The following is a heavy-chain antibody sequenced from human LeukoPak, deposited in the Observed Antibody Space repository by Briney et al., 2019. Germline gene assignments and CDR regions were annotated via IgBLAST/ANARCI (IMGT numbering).Heavy chain of an antibody. V-gene: IGHV3-73*01. CDR1: GFTFSAST. CDR2: IRSRPNNYAT. CDR3: TRFEKRDGYNLAY. J-gene: IGHJ4*02. D-gene: IGHD5-24*01. Sequence: GGSLRLSCAASGFTFSASTLHWVRQASGKGLEWVGRIRSRPNNYATEYGASVKGRFIISRDDSKNTAYLQMNGLKIEDTAVYFCTRFEKRDGYNLAYWGQGTLVTVSS.